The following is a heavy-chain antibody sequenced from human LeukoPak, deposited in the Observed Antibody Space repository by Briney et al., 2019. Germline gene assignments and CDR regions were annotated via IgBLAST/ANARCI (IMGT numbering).Heavy chain of an antibody. D-gene: IGHD7-27*01. Sequence: GGSLRLSCAASGFTFSSYSMNWVRQAPGKGLEWVSSISSSSSYIYYADSVKGRFTISRDNAKNSLYLQMNSLRAEDTAVYYCARESTGGTNWFDPWGQGTLVTVSS. CDR3: ARESTGGTNWFDP. J-gene: IGHJ5*02. CDR1: GFTFSSYS. V-gene: IGHV3-21*01. CDR2: ISSSSSYI.